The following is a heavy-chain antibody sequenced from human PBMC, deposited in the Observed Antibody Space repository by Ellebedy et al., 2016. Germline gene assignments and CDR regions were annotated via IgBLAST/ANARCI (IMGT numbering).Heavy chain of an antibody. J-gene: IGHJ3*01. V-gene: IGHV3-15*05. CDR1: GLIVTHVP. CDR3: NTGWAYDD. CDR2: NQSRSEGGTA. Sequence: GESLKIPXEASGLIVTHVPMTWVRQAPGKGPEWIGRNQSRSEGGTAAYAAPVQGRFIISRDESENKLFLQMHSLRTEDTGVYYCNTGWAYDDWGQGTRVTVSS.